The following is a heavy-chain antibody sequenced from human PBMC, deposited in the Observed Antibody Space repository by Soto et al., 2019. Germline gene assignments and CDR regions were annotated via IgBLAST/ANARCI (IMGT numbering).Heavy chain of an antibody. V-gene: IGHV4-34*01. CDR3: ARDKIPGLVNY. D-gene: IGHD3-16*02. CDR1: GGSFSGYY. J-gene: IGHJ4*02. CDR2: INHSGST. Sequence: SETLSLTCAVYGGSFSGYYWTWIRQPPGTGLEWIGEINHSGSTNYDPSLKSRVTISVDTSKNQFSLKLTSVTAADTAVYSCARDKIPGLVNYWGQVNLVTVS.